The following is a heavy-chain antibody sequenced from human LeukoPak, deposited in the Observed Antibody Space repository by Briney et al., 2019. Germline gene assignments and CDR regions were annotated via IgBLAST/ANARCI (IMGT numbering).Heavy chain of an antibody. CDR1: GYTFTDFY. CDR3: ARVASTTRRHDAFDI. D-gene: IGHD1-1*01. J-gene: IGHJ3*02. V-gene: IGHV1-2*02. Sequence: ASVKVSCKASGYTFTDFYIHWMRQAPGQGLEWMGWITPNSGGTIYGQKFQGGVTLTRDTSTSTAYMELSRLRSDDTAVYYCARVASTTRRHDAFDIWGQGTMVTISS. CDR2: ITPNSGGT.